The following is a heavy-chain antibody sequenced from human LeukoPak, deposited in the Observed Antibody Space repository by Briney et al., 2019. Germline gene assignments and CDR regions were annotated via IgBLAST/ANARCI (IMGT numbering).Heavy chain of an antibody. Sequence: ASVTVSCKPSGYTFVDYYIHWVRQAPGQGLEWMGWINPNTGDTQYAQKFQGRVTMTRNTSISTAYMELSSLRSEDTAVYYCARLRIRDYYDSSGYYTDYWGQGTLVTVSS. CDR3: ARLRIRDYYDSSGYYTDY. CDR2: INPNTGDT. CDR1: GYTFVDYY. D-gene: IGHD3-22*01. J-gene: IGHJ4*02. V-gene: IGHV1-8*02.